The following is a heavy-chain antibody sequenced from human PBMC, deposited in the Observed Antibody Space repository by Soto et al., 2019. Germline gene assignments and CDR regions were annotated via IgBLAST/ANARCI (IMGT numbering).Heavy chain of an antibody. Sequence: ASVKVSCKASGYTFTGYYMHWVRQAPGRGLEWMGWINPNSGDTEYAQNFQGRVTMTRDTSFNLVYMEMSGLMSDDTAVYYCARDARGTRGFDEMDIWGQGTTVTVSS. V-gene: IGHV1-2*02. D-gene: IGHD3-9*01. CDR1: GYTFTGYY. CDR2: INPNSGDT. J-gene: IGHJ6*02. CDR3: ARDARGTRGFDEMDI.